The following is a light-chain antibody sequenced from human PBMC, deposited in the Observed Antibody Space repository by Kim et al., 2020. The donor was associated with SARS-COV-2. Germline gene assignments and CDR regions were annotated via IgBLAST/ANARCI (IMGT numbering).Light chain of an antibody. V-gene: IGLV2-14*03. CDR3: SSYTSSSTSHVV. J-gene: IGLJ2*01. CDR1: SSDVGGYNY. CDR2: DVS. Sequence: QSALTQPASVSGSPGQSITISCTGTSSDVGGYNYVSWYQQHPGKAPKLMIYDVSNRPSGFSNRFSGSKSGNTASLTISGLQAEDEADYYCSSYTSSSTSHVVFGGGTQLTVL.